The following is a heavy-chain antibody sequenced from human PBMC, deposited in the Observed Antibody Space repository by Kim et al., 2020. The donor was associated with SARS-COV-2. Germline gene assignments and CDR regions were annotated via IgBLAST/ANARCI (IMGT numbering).Heavy chain of an antibody. Sequence: PAPKKRDTMSVDTSKNQFSLKLSSVTAADTAVYYCARERFEDYYYYYGMDVWGQGTTVTVSS. D-gene: IGHD3-10*01. V-gene: IGHV4-4*07. J-gene: IGHJ6*02. CDR3: ARERFEDYYYYYGMDV.